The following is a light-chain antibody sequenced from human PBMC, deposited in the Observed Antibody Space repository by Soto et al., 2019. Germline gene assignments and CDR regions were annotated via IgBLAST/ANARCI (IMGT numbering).Light chain of an antibody. Sequence: QSVLAQPPSASGSPGQSVTISCTGTSSDVGGYNYVSWHQQHPGKAPKLIIYDVTKRPSGVPDRFSGSKSGYTASLTVSGLQAEDEADYYCSSFAGGKIYVFGTGTKVTVL. CDR2: DVT. J-gene: IGLJ1*01. CDR3: SSFAGGKIYV. V-gene: IGLV2-8*01. CDR1: SSDVGGYNY.